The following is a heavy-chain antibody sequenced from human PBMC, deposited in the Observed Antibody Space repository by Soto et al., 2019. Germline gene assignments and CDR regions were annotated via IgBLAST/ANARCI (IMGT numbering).Heavy chain of an antibody. D-gene: IGHD3-22*01. V-gene: IGHV1-3*01. CDR3: ARSRLVLDYYDSSGHDY. CDR2: INAGNGNT. CDR1: GYTFTSYA. Sequence: GASVKVSCKASGYTFTSYAMHWVRQAPGQRFEWMGWINAGNGNTKYSQKFQGRVTITRDTSASTAYMELSSLRSEDTAVYYCARSRLVLDYYDSSGHDYWGQGTLVTVSS. J-gene: IGHJ4*02.